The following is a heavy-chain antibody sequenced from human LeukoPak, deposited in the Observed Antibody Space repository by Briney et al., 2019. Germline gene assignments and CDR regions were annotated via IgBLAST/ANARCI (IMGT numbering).Heavy chain of an antibody. CDR1: GFTFSFYS. Sequence: PGGSLRLSCAASGFTFSFYSMKWAPEPPGRGREGFSPICSDSRYIYYAASVKGRFTISRDNAKNSLCLQMNSLRAEDTAVYYCATDYAVNSLWYYYGLGVWGQGTTVTVSS. V-gene: IGHV3-21*01. CDR3: ATDYAVNSLWYYYGLGV. D-gene: IGHD4-23*01. CDR2: ICSDSRYI. J-gene: IGHJ6*02.